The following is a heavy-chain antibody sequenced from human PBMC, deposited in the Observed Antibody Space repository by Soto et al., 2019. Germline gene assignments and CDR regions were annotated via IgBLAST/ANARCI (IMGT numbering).Heavy chain of an antibody. CDR1: GFTFDDYA. Sequence: GGSLRLSCAASGFTFDDYAMHWVRQAPGKGLEWVSGISWDSSTIVYADSVKGRFTISRDNAKNSLYLQMNSLRAEDTALYFCAKGDRAYGDSRYVDYWGQGPLVTVSS. CDR2: ISWDSSTI. CDR3: AKGDRAYGDSRYVDY. D-gene: IGHD4-17*01. J-gene: IGHJ4*02. V-gene: IGHV3-9*01.